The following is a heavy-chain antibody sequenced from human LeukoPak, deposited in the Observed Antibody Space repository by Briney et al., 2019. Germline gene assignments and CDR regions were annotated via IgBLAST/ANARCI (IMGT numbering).Heavy chain of an antibody. CDR2: IYYSGST. J-gene: IGHJ4*02. Sequence: PSETLSLTCTVSGGSISSYYWSWIRQPPGKGLEWIGYIYYSGSTNYNPSLKSRVTISVDTSKNQFSLKLSSVTAADTAVYYCARGELRYFDWLFGYWGQGTLVTVSS. CDR3: ARGELRYFDWLFGY. CDR1: GGSISSYY. V-gene: IGHV4-59*12. D-gene: IGHD3-9*01.